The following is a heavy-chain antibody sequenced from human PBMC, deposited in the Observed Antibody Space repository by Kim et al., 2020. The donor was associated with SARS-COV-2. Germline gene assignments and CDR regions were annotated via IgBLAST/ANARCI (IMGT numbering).Heavy chain of an antibody. D-gene: IGHD3-3*01. CDR2: ISGSGGST. Sequence: GGSLRLSCAASGLTFSSYAMSWVRQAPGKGLEWVSAISGSGGSTYYADSVKGRFTISRDNSKNTLYLQMNSLRDEDTAVYYCAKEFDFWSGYNAFDIWGQGTMVTVSS. CDR3: AKEFDFWSGYNAFDI. V-gene: IGHV3-23*01. CDR1: GLTFSSYA. J-gene: IGHJ3*02.